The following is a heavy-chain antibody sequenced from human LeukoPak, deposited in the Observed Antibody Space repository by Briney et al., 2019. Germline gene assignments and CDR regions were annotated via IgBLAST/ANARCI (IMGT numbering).Heavy chain of an antibody. J-gene: IGHJ4*02. CDR3: ARQPYVWGSYRYFDY. Sequence: GASLQISWQGSGSSFTSYWIGWVRPMHGKGLEWMGIIYPGDSDTRYSPSFQGQVTIAADKSISTAYLQWSRLKASDTSIYYCARQPYVWGSYRYFDYWGQGTLVTVSS. CDR1: GSSFTSYW. D-gene: IGHD3-16*02. V-gene: IGHV5-51*01. CDR2: IYPGDSDT.